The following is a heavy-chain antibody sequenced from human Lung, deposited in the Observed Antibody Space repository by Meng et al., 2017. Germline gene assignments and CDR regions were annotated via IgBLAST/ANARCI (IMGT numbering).Heavy chain of an antibody. Sequence: QVHLVQSGAEVKKPGASVKVSCKPSGYNFADYWLTWVRRAPGQGLEWRGRIDPKSGDTHYAQRFQGRVTMTGDTSISTAYMELSGLRSDDTAMYYCARDEDISAAGKLFGDYWGQGTLVTVSS. V-gene: IGHV1-2*06. D-gene: IGHD6-13*01. CDR1: GYNFADYW. CDR2: IDPKSGDT. J-gene: IGHJ4*02. CDR3: ARDEDISAAGKLFGDY.